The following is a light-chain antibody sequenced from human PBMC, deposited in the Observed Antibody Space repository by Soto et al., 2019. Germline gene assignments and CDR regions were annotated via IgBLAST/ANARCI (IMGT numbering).Light chain of an antibody. J-gene: IGLJ1*01. CDR1: SSNLGGNS. Sequence: SVLTQPPSVSAAPGQKVTISCSGSSSNLGGNSVSWYQQLPGTAPKLLIYDDNKRPSGIPDRFSGSKSGTSATLGITGFQTGDEADYYCGSWDSSLSAYVFGTGTKV. CDR2: DDN. V-gene: IGLV1-51*01. CDR3: GSWDSSLSAYV.